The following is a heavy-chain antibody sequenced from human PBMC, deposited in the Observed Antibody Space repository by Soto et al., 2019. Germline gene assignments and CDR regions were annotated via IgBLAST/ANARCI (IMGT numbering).Heavy chain of an antibody. J-gene: IGHJ6*02. Sequence: QSGGSLRLSCAASGFTFSSYAMGWVRQATGKGLDWVSAISGSGGRTYYADSVKGRFTISRDNSKNTLYLQMNSLRAEDTAVYYCAPNPPITMVRGVIANYYGMDVWGQGTTVTVSS. CDR2: ISGSGGRT. V-gene: IGHV3-23*01. CDR3: APNPPITMVRGVIANYYGMDV. D-gene: IGHD3-10*01. CDR1: GFTFSSYA.